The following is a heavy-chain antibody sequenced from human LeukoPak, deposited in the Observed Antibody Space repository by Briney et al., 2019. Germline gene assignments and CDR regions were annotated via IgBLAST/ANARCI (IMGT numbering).Heavy chain of an antibody. CDR1: GFTFDDYA. Sequence: SGRSLRLSCAASGFTFDDYAMHWVRQAPGKGLEWVSGISWNSGSIGYADSVKGRFTISRDNAKNSLYLQMNSLRAEDTAVYYCARVMGRFDYWGQGTLVTVSS. CDR3: ARVMGRFDY. CDR2: ISWNSGSI. V-gene: IGHV3-9*01. D-gene: IGHD1-26*01. J-gene: IGHJ4*02.